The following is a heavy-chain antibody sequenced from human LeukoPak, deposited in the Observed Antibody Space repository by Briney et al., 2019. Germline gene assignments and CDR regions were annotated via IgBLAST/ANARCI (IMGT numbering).Heavy chain of an antibody. D-gene: IGHD6-19*01. CDR1: GYTFISYG. CDR3: ARSYIAVAGPLLGY. V-gene: IGHV1-18*01. Sequence: ASVKVSCKPSGYTFISYGINWVRQAPGQGFEWMGWISTDNGNTIYAQRLQGRLTMTTDTSTGTAYMELRSLRSDDTAVYFCARSYIAVAGPLLGYWGQGTLVTVSP. J-gene: IGHJ4*02. CDR2: ISTDNGNT.